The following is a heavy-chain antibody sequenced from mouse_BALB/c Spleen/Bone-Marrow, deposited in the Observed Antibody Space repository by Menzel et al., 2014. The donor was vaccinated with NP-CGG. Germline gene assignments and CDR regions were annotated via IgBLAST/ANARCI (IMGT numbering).Heavy chain of an antibody. J-gene: IGHJ3*01. CDR3: ARGYGYSSWFAY. CDR1: GFTFSSYG. D-gene: IGHD2-2*01. Sequence: EVQRVESGGGLVQPGGSLKLSCAASGFTFSSYGMSWVRQTPDKRLEMIATINVNGDTTYHPDSVKGRFTISRDNVKNTLYLQMSSLKSEDTAMYYCARGYGYSSWFAYWGQGTLVTVSA. CDR2: INVNGDTT. V-gene: IGHV5-6-3*01.